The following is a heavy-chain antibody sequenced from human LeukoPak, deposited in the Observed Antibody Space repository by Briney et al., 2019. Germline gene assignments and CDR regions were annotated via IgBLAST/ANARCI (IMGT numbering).Heavy chain of an antibody. CDR1: GYTFTNYY. V-gene: IGHV1-46*01. D-gene: IGHD1-26*01. CDR2: INPSGGST. J-gene: IGHJ5*02. CDR3: AREGVGATTYVWFDP. Sequence: GASLRVSCKASGYTFTNYYSHWVRQAPGQGLECMGIINPSGGSTSYAQKFQGRVTMNRHMSASTLYMELSSLRSEDTAGYYCAREGVGATTYVWFDPWGQGTLVTVSS.